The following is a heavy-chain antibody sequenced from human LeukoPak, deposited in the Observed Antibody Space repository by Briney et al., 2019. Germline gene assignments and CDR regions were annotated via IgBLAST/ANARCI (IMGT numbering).Heavy chain of an antibody. Sequence: GGSLRLSCAASGFTFSSYWMGWVRQAPGKRLEWVANMNIDGSEKYYADSVKGRFTISRDNARNSVYLQMNSLRVEDTAVYYCARDSSGWYSGGKTLWFDPWGQGTLVTVSS. D-gene: IGHD6-19*01. CDR3: ARDSSGWYSGGKTLWFDP. J-gene: IGHJ5*02. CDR2: MNIDGSEK. V-gene: IGHV3-7*01. CDR1: GFTFSSYW.